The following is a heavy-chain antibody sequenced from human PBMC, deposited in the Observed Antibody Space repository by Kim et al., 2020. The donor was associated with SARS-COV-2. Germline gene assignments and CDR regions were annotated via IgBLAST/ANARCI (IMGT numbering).Heavy chain of an antibody. CDR3: ARGHTSSCEIAY. Sequence: SETLSLTCSVSGYSITSGYYWAWIRQPPGKGLQWIGSLFHSGSTYYTPSLKSLVTTSLDTSRNQFSLNLRSVTVAATAVYYFARGHTSSCEIAYWGQGT. CDR2: LFHSGST. V-gene: IGHV4-38-2*02. J-gene: IGHJ4*02. CDR1: GYSITSGYY. D-gene: IGHD6-13*01.